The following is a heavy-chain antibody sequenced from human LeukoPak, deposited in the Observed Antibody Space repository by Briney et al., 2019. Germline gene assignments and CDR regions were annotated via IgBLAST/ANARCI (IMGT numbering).Heavy chain of an antibody. Sequence: GGSLTLSCAASGFTLSDYYVNWLRQVPGKGLEWISYIKSGSTFIYYADSVKGRFTISRDNANNSVHLQMTSLRDDDTAVYYCARVHNTVHWGQGVQVTVSS. D-gene: IGHD4-11*01. J-gene: IGHJ4*02. CDR2: IKSGSTFI. V-gene: IGHV3-11*04. CDR1: GFTLSDYY. CDR3: ARVHNTVH.